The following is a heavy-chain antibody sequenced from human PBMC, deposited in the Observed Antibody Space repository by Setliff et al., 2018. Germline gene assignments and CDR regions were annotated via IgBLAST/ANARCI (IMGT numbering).Heavy chain of an antibody. V-gene: IGHV3-48*03. CDR2: IGSSGSTI. Sequence: GGSLRLSCLASGFSLIYYEMAWVRQAPGNGLECLAYIGSSGSTIYYADSVKGRFTISRDNAKNSLYLQMNSLRAEDSAVYYCAKPQVELRWGFESWGQGTPVTVSS. D-gene: IGHD1-7*01. J-gene: IGHJ4*02. CDR3: AKPQVELRWGFES. CDR1: GFSLIYYE.